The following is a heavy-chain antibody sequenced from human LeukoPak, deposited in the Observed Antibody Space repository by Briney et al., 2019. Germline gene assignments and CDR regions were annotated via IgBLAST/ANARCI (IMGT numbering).Heavy chain of an antibody. CDR3: ARGSGIITGIDE. J-gene: IGHJ4*02. CDR2: IKDDGSHT. CDR1: GFTFSSHW. V-gene: IGHV3-74*01. D-gene: IGHD6-25*01. Sequence: GGSLRLSCAASGFTFSSHWMHWVRQASGKGLVWVSRIKDDGSHTNYADSVKGRFTISRDNAKNTLSLQMNSLRAEDTAVYYCARGSGIITGIDEWGQGTLVTVSS.